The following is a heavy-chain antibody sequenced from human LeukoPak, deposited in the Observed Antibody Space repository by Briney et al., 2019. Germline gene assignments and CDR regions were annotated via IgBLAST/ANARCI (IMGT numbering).Heavy chain of an antibody. D-gene: IGHD3-3*01. CDR1: GYTLTELS. V-gene: IGHV1-24*01. J-gene: IGHJ5*02. CDR3: ARGLRGRGPIDFWSEGDWFDP. Sequence: ASVKVSCKVSGYTLTELSMHWVRQVPGKGLEWMGGFDPEDGETIYAQKFQGRVTMTRNTSISTAYMELSSLRSEDTAVYYCARGLRGRGPIDFWSEGDWFDPWGQGTLVTVSS. CDR2: FDPEDGET.